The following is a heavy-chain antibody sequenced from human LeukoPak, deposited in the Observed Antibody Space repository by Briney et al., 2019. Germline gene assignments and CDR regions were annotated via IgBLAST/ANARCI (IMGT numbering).Heavy chain of an antibody. J-gene: IGHJ6*02. Sequence: GASVKVSCKASGYTFTSYDINWVRQAPGQGLEWMGWMNPNSGNTGYAQKFQGRVTMTRNTSISTAYMELSSLRSEDTAVYYCARVPIAARLYYGMDVWGQGTTVTVSS. CDR3: ARVPIAARLYYGMDV. D-gene: IGHD6-6*01. CDR1: GYTFTSYD. V-gene: IGHV1-8*01. CDR2: MNPNSGNT.